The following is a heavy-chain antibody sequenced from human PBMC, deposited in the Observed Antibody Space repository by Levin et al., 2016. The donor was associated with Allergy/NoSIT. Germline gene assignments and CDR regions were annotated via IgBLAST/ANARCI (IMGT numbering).Heavy chain of an antibody. D-gene: IGHD3-9*01. Sequence: GALRLSCAASGFTFSSYIMNWVRQAPGKGLEWVSYLSSSSSTIYYADSVKGRFTISRDNAKNSLYLQMNSLRDEDTAVYYCARDSSPELRYFDWLPTTKEYYYYYGMDVWGQGTTVTVSS. CDR3: ARDSSPELRYFDWLPTTKEYYYYYGMDV. V-gene: IGHV3-48*02. J-gene: IGHJ6*02. CDR1: GFTFSSYI. CDR2: LSSSSSTI.